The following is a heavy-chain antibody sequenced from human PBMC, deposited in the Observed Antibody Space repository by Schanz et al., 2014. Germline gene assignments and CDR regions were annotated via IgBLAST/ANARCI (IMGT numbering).Heavy chain of an antibody. Sequence: QVHLLESGGGLVEPGGSLRLSCAASGFSFSDYYMSWIRQAPGKGLEWISFINTGSNYINYADSVEGRFTISRDNTKNSLFLQLNSLRADDTAVYYCARNRGSGGQNWYFDLWGRGTLVTVSS. D-gene: IGHD1-26*01. J-gene: IGHJ2*01. CDR1: GFSFSDYY. CDR3: ARNRGSGGQNWYFDL. CDR2: INTGSNYI. V-gene: IGHV3-11*03.